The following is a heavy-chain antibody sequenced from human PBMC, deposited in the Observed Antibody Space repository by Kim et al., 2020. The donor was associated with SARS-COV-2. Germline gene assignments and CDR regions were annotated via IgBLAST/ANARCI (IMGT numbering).Heavy chain of an antibody. V-gene: IGHV1-18*04. CDR2: ISARDGNT. CDR1: GYIFTSYG. J-gene: IGHJ4*02. Sequence: ASVKVSCKACGYIFTSYGFSWVRQAPGQGLEWLGWISARDGNTKYGQKVQGRVIMTTDTSTNTAYMELWSLRSDDTAMYYCARGAYGDVSFDYWGQGTLVTVSS. CDR3: ARGAYGDVSFDY. D-gene: IGHD4-17*01.